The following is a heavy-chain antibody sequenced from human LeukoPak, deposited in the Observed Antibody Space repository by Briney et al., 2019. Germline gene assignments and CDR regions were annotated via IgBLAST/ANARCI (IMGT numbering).Heavy chain of an antibody. V-gene: IGHV3-74*01. J-gene: IGHJ6*02. Sequence: GSLRLSCAASGFTFISYWRDWFRQAPGKGLVWVSRINIDGSSTSYADSVKGRFTISRDNAKNTLYLQRNSRRATYTPVYFCAREKSSSWLEYYSYGMDGWGQGTPVTVSS. CDR3: AREKSSSWLEYYSYGMDG. CDR1: GFTFISYW. D-gene: IGHD6-13*01. CDR2: INIDGSST.